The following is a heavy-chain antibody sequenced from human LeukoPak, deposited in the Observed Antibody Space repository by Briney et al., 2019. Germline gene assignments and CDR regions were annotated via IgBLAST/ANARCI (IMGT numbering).Heavy chain of an antibody. CDR3: ARGRTVTNFDY. V-gene: IGHV4-39*07. CDR2: IYYSGST. J-gene: IGHJ4*02. CDR1: GGSISSSSYY. Sequence: SETLSLTCTVSGGSISSSSYYWGWIRQPPGKGLEWIGSIYYSGSTYYNPSLKSRVTISVDTSKNQFSLKLSSVTAADTAVYYCARGRTVTNFDYWGQGTLVTVSS. D-gene: IGHD4-4*01.